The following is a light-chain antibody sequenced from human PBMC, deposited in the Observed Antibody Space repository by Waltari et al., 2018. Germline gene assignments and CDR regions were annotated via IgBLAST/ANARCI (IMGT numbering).Light chain of an antibody. CDR2: DAS. J-gene: IGKJ4*01. CDR1: QSVSDY. V-gene: IGKV3-11*01. CDR3: QHRSTWRHT. Sequence: EVVLTQTPATLSLSSVEIATLSCRASQSVSDYLVWYQQKPGQAPRLLIYDASKRATGIPPRFSGSGSGTDFTLTISSLEPEDIAVYYCQHRSTWRHTFGGGTKVEIK.